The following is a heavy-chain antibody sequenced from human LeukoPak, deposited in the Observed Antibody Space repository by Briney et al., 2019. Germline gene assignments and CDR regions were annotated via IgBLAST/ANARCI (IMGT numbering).Heavy chain of an antibody. CDR1: GFTFSSFG. D-gene: IGHD4-17*01. J-gene: IGHJ4*02. CDR3: AKFNAMTTLTPFDY. Sequence: GGSLRLSCAASGFTFSSFGMHWVRQAPGKGLEWVSAISASGGSTYYADSVRGRFTISRDNSKNTLYMQMNSLRAEDTAIYYCAKFNAMTTLTPFDYWGQGTLVTVSP. V-gene: IGHV3-23*01. CDR2: ISASGGST.